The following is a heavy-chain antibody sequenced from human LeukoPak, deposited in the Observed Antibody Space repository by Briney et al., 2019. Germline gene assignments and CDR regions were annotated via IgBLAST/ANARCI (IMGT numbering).Heavy chain of an antibody. CDR2: VNWNGAKM. J-gene: IGHJ6*03. Sequence: GGSLRLSCAASGFSFDDYGLNWVRQVPGKGLEWVAGVNWNGAKMGYADSVKGRFTMSRDNAKNSLFLQMNNLRAEDSALYYCARGATSDFYYMDVWGKGTTVTVSS. CDR3: ARGATSDFYYMDV. CDR1: GFSFDDYG. V-gene: IGHV3-20*04.